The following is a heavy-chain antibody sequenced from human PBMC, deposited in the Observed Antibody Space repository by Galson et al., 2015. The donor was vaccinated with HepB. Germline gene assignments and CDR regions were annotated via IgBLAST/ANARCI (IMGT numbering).Heavy chain of an antibody. CDR1: GFTVSSNY. D-gene: IGHD6-13*01. CDR3: ARDLIAAAGTGFDY. J-gene: IGHJ4*02. V-gene: IGHV3-66*02. Sequence: LRLSCAASGFTVSSNYMTWVRQAPGKGLEWVSVIYSGGSTYYADSVKGRFTISRDNSKNTVYLQMNSLRAEDTAVYYCARDLIAAAGTGFDYWGQGTLVTVSS. CDR2: IYSGGST.